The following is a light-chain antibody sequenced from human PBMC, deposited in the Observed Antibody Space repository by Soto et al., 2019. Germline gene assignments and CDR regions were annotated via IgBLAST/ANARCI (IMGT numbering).Light chain of an antibody. J-gene: IGKJ4*01. V-gene: IGKV3-15*01. CDR2: GAS. CDR1: QSVSDN. CDR3: QQYNNWPPLT. Sequence: EIVMTQSPVTLSVSPGERATLSCRASQSVSDNLAWYQQQPGQAYRLLIYGASTRATGIPARFSGSGSGTEFTLTISSLQSEDFAVYYCQQYNNWPPLTFGGGTKVEIK.